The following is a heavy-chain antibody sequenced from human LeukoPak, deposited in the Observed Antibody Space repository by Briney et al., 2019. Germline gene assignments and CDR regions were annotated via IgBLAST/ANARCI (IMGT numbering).Heavy chain of an antibody. J-gene: IGHJ6*03. CDR3: ARGRYMDV. CDR2: MNPKSGDT. CDR1: GYIFIDYE. V-gene: IGHV1-8*02. Sequence: GASVKVSYKTSGYIFIDYEISWVRQAPGQGLEWMGWMNPKSGDTGYEQKFQGRITITRDSSISTVYMELSSLRSEDTALYYCARGRYMDVWGKGTTVTVSS.